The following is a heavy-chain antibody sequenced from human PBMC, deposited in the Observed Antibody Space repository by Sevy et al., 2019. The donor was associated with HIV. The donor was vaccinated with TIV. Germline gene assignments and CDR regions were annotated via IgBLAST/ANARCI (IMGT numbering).Heavy chain of an antibody. CDR1: GFTFSKYS. CDR3: AREGCTKPHDY. J-gene: IGHJ4*02. D-gene: IGHD2-8*01. CDR2: LSFGCGEI. V-gene: IGHV3-23*01. Sequence: GGSLRLSCAASGFTFSKYSMSWVRQPPGKGLEWVSTLSFGCGEINYDDSVKGRFTIPRDNSKSSVYLQMNNLRPEDTAVYYCAREGCTKPHDYWGQGTLVTVSS.